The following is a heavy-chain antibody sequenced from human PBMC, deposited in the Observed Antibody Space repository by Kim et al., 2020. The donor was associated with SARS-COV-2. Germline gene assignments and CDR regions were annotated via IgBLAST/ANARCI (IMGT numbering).Heavy chain of an antibody. Sequence: GGSLRLSCSASGFTFSSYAMHWVRQAPGKGLEYVSAISSNGGSTYYANXXXGKXXXSXXXXKNTLYXXXSSLRAEDTAVXXCVXXXNXXHXGQGT. CDR1: GFTFSSYA. J-gene: IGHJ5*02. CDR3: VXXXNXXH. CDR2: ISSNGGST. V-gene: IGHV3-64D*06.